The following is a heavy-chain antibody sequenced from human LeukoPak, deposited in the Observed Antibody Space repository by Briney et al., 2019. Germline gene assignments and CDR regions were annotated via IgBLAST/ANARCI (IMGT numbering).Heavy chain of an antibody. Sequence: VASVKVSCKASGGTFSGYGICWVRQAPGQGLEWVGTISPVFATTNYAQKFRGRVTITADESTSTAYMELSSLRSEDTAVYYCARGTMKLKYRLDYYYMDVWGKGTTVTVSS. D-gene: IGHD2-2*01. V-gene: IGHV1-69*13. CDR3: ARGTMKLKYRLDYYYMDV. CDR2: ISPVFATT. CDR1: GGTFSGYG. J-gene: IGHJ6*03.